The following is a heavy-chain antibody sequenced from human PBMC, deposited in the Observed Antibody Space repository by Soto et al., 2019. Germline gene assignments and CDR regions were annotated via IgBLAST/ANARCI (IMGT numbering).Heavy chain of an antibody. CDR2: IWYDRSNK. V-gene: IGHV3-33*01. CDR3: ARVLAVAGGKDYYYYGMDV. CDR1: GFTFSSYG. D-gene: IGHD6-19*01. J-gene: IGHJ6*02. Sequence: QVQLVESGGGVVQPGRSLRLSCAASGFTFSSYGMHWVRQAPGKGLEWVAVIWYDRSNKYYADSVKGRFTISRDNSKNTLYLQMNSLRAEDTAVYYCARVLAVAGGKDYYYYGMDVWGQGTTVTVSS.